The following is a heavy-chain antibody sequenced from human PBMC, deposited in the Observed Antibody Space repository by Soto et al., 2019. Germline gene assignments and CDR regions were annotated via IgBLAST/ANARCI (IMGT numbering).Heavy chain of an antibody. Sequence: QVRLVQSGAEVKKPGSSVKVSCKASGGTFSSYTISWVRQAPGQGLEWMGRIIPILGIANYAQKFQGRVTITADKSTNTAYMELSSPRSEDTAVYYCARDQGGYGDYVPFDPWGQGTLVTVSS. CDR1: GGTFSSYT. J-gene: IGHJ5*02. D-gene: IGHD4-17*01. CDR2: IIPILGIA. CDR3: ARDQGGYGDYVPFDP. V-gene: IGHV1-69*08.